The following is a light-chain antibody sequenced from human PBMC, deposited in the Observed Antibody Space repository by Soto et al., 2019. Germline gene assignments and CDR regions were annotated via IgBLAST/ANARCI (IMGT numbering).Light chain of an antibody. CDR2: GAS. CDR3: QQYGSSPRG. CDR1: QSVSSSY. Sequence: EIVLTQSPGTLSLSPGERATLSCMASQSVSSSYLAWYQQKPGQAPRLLIYGASSRATGIPDRFSGSGSGTDFTLTISRLEPEDFAVYYCQQYGSSPRGFGQGTKVDIK. V-gene: IGKV3-20*01. J-gene: IGKJ1*01.